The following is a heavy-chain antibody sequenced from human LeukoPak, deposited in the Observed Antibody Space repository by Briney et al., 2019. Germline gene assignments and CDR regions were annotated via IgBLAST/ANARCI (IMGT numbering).Heavy chain of an antibody. J-gene: IGHJ4*02. CDR1: GITFSSYS. CDR3: ASGVWGSSSRYFDH. D-gene: IGHD6-6*01. CDR2: ISSASSTM. Sequence: PGGSLRLSCAVSGITFSSYSMNWVRQAPGKGLEWVSYISSASSTMYYADSVRGRFTISRDNAKNSLYLQMNSPRAEDTAVYYCASGVWGSSSRYFDHWGQGTLVTVSS. V-gene: IGHV3-48*01.